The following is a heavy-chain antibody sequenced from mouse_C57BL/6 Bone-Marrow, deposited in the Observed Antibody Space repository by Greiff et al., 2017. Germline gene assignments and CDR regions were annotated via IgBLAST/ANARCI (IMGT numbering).Heavy chain of an antibody. CDR1: GFTFSDYY. CDR3: ARGEGFAY. V-gene: IGHV5-16*01. J-gene: IGHJ3*01. CDR2: INYDGSST. Sequence: EVKLVESEGGLVQPGSSMKLSCTASGFTFSDYYMAWVRQVPEKGLEWVAHINYDGSSTYYLDYLKSRFIISRDNAKNILYLQMSSLKSEDTATYYCARGEGFAYWGQGTLVTVSA.